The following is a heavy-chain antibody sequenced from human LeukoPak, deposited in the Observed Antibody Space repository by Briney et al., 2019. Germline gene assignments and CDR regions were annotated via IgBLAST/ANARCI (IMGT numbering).Heavy chain of an antibody. J-gene: IGHJ5*02. V-gene: IGHV1-24*01. D-gene: IGHD3-22*01. CDR1: GYTLTELS. CDR2: FDPEDGET. CDR3: ATHPRDYYNYYDSSGYSP. Sequence: ASVKVSCKVSGYTLTELSMHWVRQAPGKGLEWMGGFDPEDGETIYAQKFQGRVTMTEDTSTDTAYMELSSLRSEDTAVYYCATHPRDYYNYYDSSGYSPWGQGTLVTVSS.